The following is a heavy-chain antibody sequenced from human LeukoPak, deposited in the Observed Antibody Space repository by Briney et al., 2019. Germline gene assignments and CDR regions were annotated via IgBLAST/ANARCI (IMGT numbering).Heavy chain of an antibody. D-gene: IGHD5-24*01. CDR1: GFTFSSYA. CDR3: ARDRRLQWDFDY. J-gene: IGHJ4*02. Sequence: SGGSLRLSCAASGFTFSSYAMHWVRQAPGKGLEWVAVISYDGSNKYYADSVKGRFTISRDNSKNTLYLQMNSLRAEDTAVYYFARDRRLQWDFDYWGQGTLVTVSS. V-gene: IGHV3-30*04. CDR2: ISYDGSNK.